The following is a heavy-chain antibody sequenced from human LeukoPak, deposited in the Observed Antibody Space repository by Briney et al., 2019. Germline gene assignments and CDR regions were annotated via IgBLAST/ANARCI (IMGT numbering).Heavy chain of an antibody. J-gene: IGHJ4*02. D-gene: IGHD5-18*01. CDR1: GGSISSSSYY. CDR3: ARIHPGGYSYVVDY. V-gene: IGHV4-39*07. CDR2: IYYSGST. Sequence: SETLSLTCTVSGGSISSSSYYWGWIRQPPGKGLEWIGSIYYSGSTYYNPSLKSRVTISVDTSKNQFSLKLSSVTAADTAVYYCARIHPGGYSYVVDYWGQGTLVTVSS.